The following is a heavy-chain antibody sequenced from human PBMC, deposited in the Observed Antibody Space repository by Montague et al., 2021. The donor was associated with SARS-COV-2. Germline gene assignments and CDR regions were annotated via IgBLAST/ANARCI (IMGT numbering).Heavy chain of an antibody. CDR2: IDWDGDK. CDR3: AQSYYDILTNYYDAFDI. CDR1: GFSLSTSGMR. J-gene: IGHJ3*02. D-gene: IGHD3-9*01. V-gene: IGHV2-70*04. Sequence: PALVKPTQTLTLTCTLSGFSLSTSGMRASWIRQPPGKAREWLARIDWDGDKFYSTSLKTRLTISKDTAKNQVVLTMTNMDPVDTATYYCAQSYYDILTNYYDAFDIWGQGTMVTVSS.